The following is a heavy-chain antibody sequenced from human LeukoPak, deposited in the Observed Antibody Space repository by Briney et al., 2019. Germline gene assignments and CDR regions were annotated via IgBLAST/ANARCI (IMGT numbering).Heavy chain of an antibody. CDR3: ARENNEAPYYDILNIYYYYYMDV. D-gene: IGHD3-9*01. Sequence: GGSLRLSCAASGFTFSSYWMHWVRQAPGKGLVWVSRINSDGSSTSYADSVKGRFTISRDNAKNTLYLQMNSLRAEDTAVYYCARENNEAPYYDILNIYYYYYMDVWGKGTTVTISS. CDR2: INSDGSST. J-gene: IGHJ6*03. V-gene: IGHV3-74*01. CDR1: GFTFSSYW.